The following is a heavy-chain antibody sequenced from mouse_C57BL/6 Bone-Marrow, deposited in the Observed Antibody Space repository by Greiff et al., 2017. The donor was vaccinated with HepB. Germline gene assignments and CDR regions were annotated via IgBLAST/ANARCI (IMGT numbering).Heavy chain of an antibody. J-gene: IGHJ3*01. D-gene: IGHD2-3*01. CDR1: GYTFTDYE. V-gene: IGHV1-15*01. CDR3: TGSDDGYYRYWFAY. CDR2: IDPETGGT. Sequence: VQLQESGAELVRPGASVTLSCKASGYTFTDYEMHWVKQTPVHGLEWIGAIDPETGGTAYNQKFKGKAILTADKSSSTAYMELRSLTSEDSAVYYCTGSDDGYYRYWFAYWGQGTLVTVSA.